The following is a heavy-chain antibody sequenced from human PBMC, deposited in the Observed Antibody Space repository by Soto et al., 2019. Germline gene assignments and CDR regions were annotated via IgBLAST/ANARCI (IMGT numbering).Heavy chain of an antibody. CDR2: IIPMYGPA. CDR1: GGTFSSYA. Sequence: QVPLVQSGAEVKKPGSSVTVSCKASGGTFSSYAIHWVRQAPGQGLEWMGGIIPMYGPAKYAQRCQGRVTITADESTTTVYMELTSLTSQDTAVYYGARVTSMVRGVIDNWFDPWGHGTLVTVSS. J-gene: IGHJ5*02. D-gene: IGHD3-10*01. CDR3: ARVTSMVRGVIDNWFDP. V-gene: IGHV1-69*01.